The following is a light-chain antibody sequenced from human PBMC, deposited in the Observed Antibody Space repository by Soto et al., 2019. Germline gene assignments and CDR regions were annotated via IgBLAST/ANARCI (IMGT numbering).Light chain of an antibody. Sequence: EIVLKQSPATLSLSPGERATLSCRASQSVSRYLAWYQQKPGQAPRLLIYDASSRATGIPARFSGSGSGTDFTLTISSLEPEDFAVYFCQQRSNWPVTFGQGTRVEIK. J-gene: IGKJ1*01. V-gene: IGKV3-11*01. CDR3: QQRSNWPVT. CDR1: QSVSRY. CDR2: DAS.